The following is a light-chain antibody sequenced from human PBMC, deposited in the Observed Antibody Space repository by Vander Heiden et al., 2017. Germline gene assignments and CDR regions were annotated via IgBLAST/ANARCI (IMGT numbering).Light chain of an antibody. CDR1: QSISSW. CDR3: QQYNSYSRT. Sequence: DIQMIQSPSTLSASVGDRVTITCRASQSISSWLAWYQQKPGKAPKLLIYKASSLESGVPSRFSGSGSGTEFTLTISSLQPDDFATYHCQQYNSYSRTFGQGTKVEIK. V-gene: IGKV1-5*03. J-gene: IGKJ1*01. CDR2: KAS.